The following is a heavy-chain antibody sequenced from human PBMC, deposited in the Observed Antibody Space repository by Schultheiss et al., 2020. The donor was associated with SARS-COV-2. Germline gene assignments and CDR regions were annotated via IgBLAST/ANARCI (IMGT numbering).Heavy chain of an antibody. D-gene: IGHD5-18*01. V-gene: IGHV3-23*01. CDR3: AKGMDTAMVFDP. CDR2: ISGSGVST. CDR1: GFTFSSYA. J-gene: IGHJ5*02. Sequence: GGSLRLSCAASGFTFSSYAMSWVRQAPGKGLEWVSAISGSGVSTYHADSVQGRFTISRDNSKNTLYLQMNSLRAEDTAVYYCAKGMDTAMVFDPWGQGTLVTVSS.